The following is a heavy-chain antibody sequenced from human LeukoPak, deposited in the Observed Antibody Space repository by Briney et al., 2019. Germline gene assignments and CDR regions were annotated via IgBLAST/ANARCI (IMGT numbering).Heavy chain of an antibody. J-gene: IGHJ4*02. V-gene: IGHV4-30-2*01. D-gene: IGHD3-22*01. CDR2: IYHSGST. CDR1: GGSISSGGYS. Sequence: SQTLSLTCAVSGGSISSGGYSWSWIRQPPGKGLEWIGYIYHSGSTYYNPSLKSRVTISVDRSKNQFSLKLSSVTAADTAVYYCATYDSSGPSSEGDNYIFDYWGQGTLVTVSS. CDR3: ATYDSSGPSSEGDNYIFDY.